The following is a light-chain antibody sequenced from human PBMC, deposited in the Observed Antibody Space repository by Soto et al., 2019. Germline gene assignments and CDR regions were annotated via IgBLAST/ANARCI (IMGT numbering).Light chain of an antibody. V-gene: IGLV2-14*01. CDR2: EVS. J-gene: IGLJ3*02. CDR3: YSYAGRNIWV. CDR1: SSDVGGYNY. Sequence: QSALTQPASVSGSPGQSITISCTGTSSDVGGYNYVSWYQQHPGKVPKLIIYEVSNRPSGVSNRFSGSKSGNTASLTVSGLQADDEAVYYCYSYAGRNIWVFGGGTKLTVL.